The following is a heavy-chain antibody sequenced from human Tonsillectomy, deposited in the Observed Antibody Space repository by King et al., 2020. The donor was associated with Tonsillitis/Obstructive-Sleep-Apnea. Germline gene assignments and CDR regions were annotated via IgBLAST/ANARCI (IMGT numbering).Heavy chain of an antibody. Sequence: VQLVESGGGVVQPGRSLRLSCAASGFTFGSYAMHWVRQAPGKGLEWVAVISYDGSNKYYADSVKGRFTISRDNSKNTLYLQMNSLRAEDTAVYYCARDGAIVVVPAAQLYYYYGMDVWGQGTTVTVSS. CDR2: ISYDGSNK. CDR1: GFTFGSYA. CDR3: ARDGAIVVVPAAQLYYYYGMDV. V-gene: IGHV3-30*04. J-gene: IGHJ6*02. D-gene: IGHD2-2*01.